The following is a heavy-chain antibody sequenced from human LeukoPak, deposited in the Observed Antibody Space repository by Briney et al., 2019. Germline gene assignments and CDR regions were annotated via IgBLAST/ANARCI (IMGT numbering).Heavy chain of an antibody. CDR2: IYTSGST. D-gene: IGHD2-2*01. CDR3: ARTFLEVPAVNY. J-gene: IGHJ4*02. Sequence: PSETLSLTCTVSGGSISSGSYYWSWIRQPAGKGLEWIGRIYTSGSTNYNSSLKSRVTISVDTSKNQFSLKLSSVTAADTAVYYCARTFLEVPAVNYWGQGTLVTVSS. CDR1: GGSISSGSYY. V-gene: IGHV4-61*02.